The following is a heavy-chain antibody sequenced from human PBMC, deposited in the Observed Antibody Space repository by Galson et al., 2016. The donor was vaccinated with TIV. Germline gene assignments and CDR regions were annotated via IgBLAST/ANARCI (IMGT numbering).Heavy chain of an antibody. J-gene: IGHJ3*02. CDR3: VKDRSWDLSTDAFDI. CDR1: GFTFSSYS. D-gene: IGHD1-26*01. Sequence: SLRLSCAASGFTFSSYSIHWVRQAPGKGLEWVTFIRYDGSYKESADSVKGRFTIFRDNSKNTLFLQMNSLRDEDTAIYYCVKDRSWDLSTDAFDIWGQGTKVTVSS. V-gene: IGHV3-30*02. CDR2: IRYDGSYK.